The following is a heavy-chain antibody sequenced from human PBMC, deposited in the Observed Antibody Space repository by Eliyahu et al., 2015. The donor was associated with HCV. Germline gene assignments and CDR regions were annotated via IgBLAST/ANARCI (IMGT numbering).Heavy chain of an antibody. CDR2: IHPGDSET. Sequence: EVQLVQSGAEVKKPGESLRISCEGSGYSFVSYWIAWVRQTPGKGLEWMGVIHPGDSETKYNPSFEGRVNMSVDKSVSVAYLQWSSLKASDTAIYYCARPRSADWGHFDFWGRGTQLTVSS. CDR1: GYSFVSYW. D-gene: IGHD2-21*02. V-gene: IGHV5-51*01. J-gene: IGHJ2*01. CDR3: ARPRSADWGHFDF.